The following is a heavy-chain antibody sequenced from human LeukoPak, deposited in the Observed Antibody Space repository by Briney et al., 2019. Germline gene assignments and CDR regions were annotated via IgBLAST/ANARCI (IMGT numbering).Heavy chain of an antibody. CDR2: IYYSGST. CDR3: ARHPMSPYGLVMDV. J-gene: IGHJ6*03. Sequence: SETLSLTCTVSGGSISSSIYYWGWIRQPPGKGLEWIGSIYYSGSTYYNPSLKSRVTISVDTSKNQFSLKLSSVTAADTAVYYCARHPMSPYGLVMDVWGKGTTVTVSS. CDR1: GGSISSSIYY. V-gene: IGHV4-39*01. D-gene: IGHD3-10*01.